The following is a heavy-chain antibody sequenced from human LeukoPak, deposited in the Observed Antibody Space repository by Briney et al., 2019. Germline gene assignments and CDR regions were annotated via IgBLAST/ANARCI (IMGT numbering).Heavy chain of an antibody. Sequence: SETLSLTYAVYGVSFSGYYWSWLRQPPGKGLEWLGEINHSGSTNYNPSLKSRVTISVDTSKNQFSLKLSSVTAADTAVYYCARGGIVVVPAAPASSWFDPWGQGTLVTVSS. V-gene: IGHV4-34*01. CDR3: ARGGIVVVPAAPASSWFDP. J-gene: IGHJ5*02. CDR1: GVSFSGYY. CDR2: INHSGST. D-gene: IGHD2-2*01.